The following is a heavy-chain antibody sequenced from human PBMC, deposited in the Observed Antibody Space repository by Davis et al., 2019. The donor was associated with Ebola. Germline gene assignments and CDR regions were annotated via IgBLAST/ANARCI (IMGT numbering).Heavy chain of an antibody. CDR1: GYTFTGYY. Sequence: ASVKVSCKASGYTFTGYYIHWVRQAPGLGVEWMGWLNPNSGGTNFAQRFQGRVTMTRDTSISTAYMELSRLRSDDTAVYYCARDLVVVVAPMGTHYYYGMDVWGQGTTVTVSS. J-gene: IGHJ6*02. CDR3: ARDLVVVVAPMGTHYYYGMDV. V-gene: IGHV1-2*02. CDR2: LNPNSGGT. D-gene: IGHD2-15*01.